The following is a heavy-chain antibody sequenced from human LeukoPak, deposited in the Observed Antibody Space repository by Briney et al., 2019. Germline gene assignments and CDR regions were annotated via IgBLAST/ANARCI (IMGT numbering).Heavy chain of an antibody. V-gene: IGHV3-48*04. Sequence: GGSLRLSCAASGFTFISYWMTWVRQAPGKGLEWVSYISSSGSTIYYADSVKGRFTISRDNAKNSLYLQMNSLRAEDTAVYYCAELGITMIGGVWGKGTTVTISS. CDR1: GFTFISYW. J-gene: IGHJ6*04. CDR3: AELGITMIGGV. CDR2: ISSSGSTI. D-gene: IGHD3-10*02.